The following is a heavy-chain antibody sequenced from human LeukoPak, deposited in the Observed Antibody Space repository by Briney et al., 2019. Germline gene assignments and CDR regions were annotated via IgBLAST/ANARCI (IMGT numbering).Heavy chain of an antibody. D-gene: IGHD2-21*02. CDR1: GFTFSSYA. CDR3: AKDPAYCGGDCYPSDY. CDR2: ISGSGGST. J-gene: IGHJ4*02. V-gene: IGHV3-23*01. Sequence: GGSLRLSCAASGFTFSSYAMSWVRQAPGKGLEWVSAISGSGGSTYYADSVKGRFTISRDNSKNTLYLQMNSLRAEDTAVYYCAKDPAYCGGDCYPSDYWGQGTLVTVSS.